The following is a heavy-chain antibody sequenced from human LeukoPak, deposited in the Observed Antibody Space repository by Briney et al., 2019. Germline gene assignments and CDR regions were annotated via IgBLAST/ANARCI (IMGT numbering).Heavy chain of an antibody. CDR2: IIPIFGTA. V-gene: IGHV1-69*13. Sequence: SEKVSCKASGATFTSYAISWVRQAPGQRREWMGGIIPIFGTASYAQKFQGRVTITADESTSTAYLELSSLRSEDTAVYYCARSKQSYSSSLADLDYWGQGTLVTVSS. D-gene: IGHD6-6*01. J-gene: IGHJ4*02. CDR1: GATFTSYA. CDR3: ARSKQSYSSSLADLDY.